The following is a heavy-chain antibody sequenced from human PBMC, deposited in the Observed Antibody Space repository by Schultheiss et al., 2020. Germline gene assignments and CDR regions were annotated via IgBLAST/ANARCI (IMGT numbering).Heavy chain of an antibody. CDR1: GFSLSNARMG. Sequence: SGPTLVKPTETLTLTCTVSGFSLSNARMGVSWIRQPPGKGLAWIGRIYTRGSINYNPSLKSRVTISVDTSKNQFSLKLSSVTAADTAVYYWARLLGGFGGMGGNVWGQGTTVTVSS. J-gene: IGHJ6*02. V-gene: IGHV4-61*02. D-gene: IGHD3-10*01. CDR3: ARLLGGFGGMGGNV. CDR2: IYTRGSI.